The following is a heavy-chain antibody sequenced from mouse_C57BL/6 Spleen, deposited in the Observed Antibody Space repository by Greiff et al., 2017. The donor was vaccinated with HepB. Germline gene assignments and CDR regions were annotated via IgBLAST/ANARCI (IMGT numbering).Heavy chain of an antibody. CDR1: GFNIKDDY. Sequence: VQLKESGAELVRPGASVKLSCTASGFNIKDDYMHWVKQRPEQGLEWIGWIDPENGDTEYASKFQGKATITADPSSNTAYLQLSSLTSEDTAVYYCTTCGYGSSFYAMDYWGQGTSVTVSS. J-gene: IGHJ4*01. CDR2: IDPENGDT. V-gene: IGHV14-4*01. CDR3: TTCGYGSSFYAMDY. D-gene: IGHD1-1*01.